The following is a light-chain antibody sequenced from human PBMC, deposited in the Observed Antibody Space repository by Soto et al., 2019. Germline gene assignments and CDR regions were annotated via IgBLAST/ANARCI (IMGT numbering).Light chain of an antibody. CDR1: QSTFSW. CDR3: QQYDSYPKT. CDR2: KAS. V-gene: IGKV1-5*03. Sequence: DVQMTQSPSTLSASVGDTVTITCRASQSTFSWLAWYQQKPGKSPKLLIYKASILESGVPSRFSGRGSGSEFTFTITGLLPDDLATYYGQQYDSYPKTFGRGTKVMIK. J-gene: IGKJ2*01.